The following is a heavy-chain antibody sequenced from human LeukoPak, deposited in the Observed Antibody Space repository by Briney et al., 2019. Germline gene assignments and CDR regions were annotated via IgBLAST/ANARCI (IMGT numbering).Heavy chain of an antibody. CDR3: ARVPLTGTTQFSYYMDV. J-gene: IGHJ6*03. V-gene: IGHV1-69*05. CDR1: GGTFSSYA. Sequence: SVKVSCKASGGTFSSYAISWVRQAPGQGLEWMEGIIPIFGTANYAQKFQGRVTITTDESTSTAYMELSSLRSEDTAVYYCARVPLTGTTQFSYYMDVWGKGTTVTVSS. CDR2: IIPIFGTA. D-gene: IGHD1-7*01.